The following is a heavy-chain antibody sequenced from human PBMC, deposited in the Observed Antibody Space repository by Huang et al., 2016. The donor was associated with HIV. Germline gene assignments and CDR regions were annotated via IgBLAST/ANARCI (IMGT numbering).Heavy chain of an antibody. D-gene: IGHD6-13*01. CDR2: MSPSSSFI. CDR1: GFSLASYK. J-gene: IGHJ4*02. Sequence: EVQLVESGGGLVKPGGSLRLSCAASGFSLASYKRYWVRQTPGKGLQWVSSMSPSSSFIDYADSVKGRCSISRDNAKNSLYLQMNNLRGEDTAVYYCARDRGQQLSPFDSWGQGTLVTVSS. V-gene: IGHV3-21*01. CDR3: ARDRGQQLSPFDS.